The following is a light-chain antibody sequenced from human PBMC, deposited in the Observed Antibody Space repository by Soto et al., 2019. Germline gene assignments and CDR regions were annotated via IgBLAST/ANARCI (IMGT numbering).Light chain of an antibody. CDR3: SSWTSSTTQV. Sequence: QSALTQPASVSGSPGQSITISCTGTSSDAGGYNFVSWYQQHPGKAPTLMIYEVNNRPSGVSNRFSGSKSGNTASLTISGLQAEDEADYYCSSWTSSTTQVLGGGTKLTVL. CDR2: EVN. J-gene: IGLJ3*02. V-gene: IGLV2-14*01. CDR1: SSDAGGYNF.